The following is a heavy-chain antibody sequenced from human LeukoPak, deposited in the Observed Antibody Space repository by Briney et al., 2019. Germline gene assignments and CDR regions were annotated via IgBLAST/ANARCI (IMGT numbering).Heavy chain of an antibody. CDR2: ISASGGST. CDR1: GFTSSSYA. J-gene: IGHJ4*02. CDR3: AKEVAIGYMVRGEKDY. D-gene: IGHD3-10*01. V-gene: IGHV3-23*01. Sequence: PGGSLRLSCAASGFTSSSYAMSWVRQAPGKGLEWVSAISASGGSTYFADSVKGRFTISRDNSKNTLYLQMNSLRAEDTAIYYCAKEVAIGYMVRGEKDYWGQGTLVTVSS.